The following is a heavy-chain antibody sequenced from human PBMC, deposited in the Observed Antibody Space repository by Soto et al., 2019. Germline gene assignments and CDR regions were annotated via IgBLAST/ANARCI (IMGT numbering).Heavy chain of an antibody. CDR3: AQALVFTGGDGIDI. Sequence: QVRLQEWGPGLVKPSQTLSLKCSVSGGSITTGGRYWSWIRQLPGKGLEWIGDIYYSGNTYYNASLKSRVTISVEAAKNQFSLKLTSVTAADTAVYYSAQALVFTGGDGIDIWGQGRLVTVSS. J-gene: IGHJ3*02. CDR1: GGSITTGGRY. CDR2: IYYSGNT. D-gene: IGHD1-1*01. V-gene: IGHV4-31*02.